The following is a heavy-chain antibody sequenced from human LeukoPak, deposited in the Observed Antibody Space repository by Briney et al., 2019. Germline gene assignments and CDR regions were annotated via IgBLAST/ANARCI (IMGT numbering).Heavy chain of an antibody. CDR1: GYTFSVHY. D-gene: IGHD3-10*01. V-gene: IGHV1-2*02. CDR3: VRSPTSGTYYNRPYYFDY. Sequence: ASVKVSCKASGYTFSVHYIHWVRQAPGQGLEWMGWINPNNGDTKYAQKFQGRVTMTRDTSINTAYMDLNRLRPDDTAVYYCVRSPTSGTYYNRPYYFDYWGQGTLVTVSS. CDR2: INPNNGDT. J-gene: IGHJ4*02.